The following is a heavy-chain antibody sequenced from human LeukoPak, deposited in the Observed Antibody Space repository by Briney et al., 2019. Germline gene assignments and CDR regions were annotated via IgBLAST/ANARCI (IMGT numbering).Heavy chain of an antibody. CDR2: ISSNGGST. V-gene: IGHV3-64*01. CDR3: ARGRVSSGWYCDY. D-gene: IGHD6-19*01. J-gene: IGHJ4*02. Sequence: GGSLRLSCAASGFTFSNYIMHSVRQAPGKGLEYVSAISSNGGSTYYAKSVKGRFTISRDNSKNTLYLQMGSLRAEDMAVYYCARGRVSSGWYCDYWGQGSLVTISS. CDR1: GFTFSNYI.